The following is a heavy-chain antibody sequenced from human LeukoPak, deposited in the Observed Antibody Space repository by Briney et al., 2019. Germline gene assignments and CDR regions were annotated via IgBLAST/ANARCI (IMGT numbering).Heavy chain of an antibody. CDR3: ARQGDILTGAFDI. CDR1: GFTFSSYG. Sequence: GGSLRLSCAASGFTFSSYGMHWVRQAPGKGLEWVAIIWYDGSNKFYSDSVKGRFTISRDNSENTLYLQMNSLRAEDTAVYYCARQGDILTGAFDIWGQGTMVTV. D-gene: IGHD3-9*01. V-gene: IGHV3-33*01. CDR2: IWYDGSNK. J-gene: IGHJ3*02.